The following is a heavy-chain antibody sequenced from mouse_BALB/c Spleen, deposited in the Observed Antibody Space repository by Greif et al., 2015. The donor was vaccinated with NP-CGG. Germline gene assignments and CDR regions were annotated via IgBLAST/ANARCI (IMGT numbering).Heavy chain of an antibody. V-gene: IGHV1-69*02. CDR1: GYTFTSHW. CDR3: ARKDNRGYAMDY. J-gene: IGHJ4*01. D-gene: IGHD1-3*01. CDR2: IDPSDSYT. Sequence: QVQLQQSGAELVKPGASVKLSCKASGYTFTSHWMHWVKQRPGQGLEWIGEIDPSDSYTNYNQKFKGKATLTVDKSSSTAYMQLSSLTSEDSAVYYCARKDNRGYAMDYWGQGSSVTVSS.